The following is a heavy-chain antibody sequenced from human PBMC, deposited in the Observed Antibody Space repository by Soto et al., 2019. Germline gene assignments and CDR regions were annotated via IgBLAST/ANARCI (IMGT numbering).Heavy chain of an antibody. J-gene: IGHJ5*02. V-gene: IGHV4-34*01. CDR2: INHSGST. Sequence: LSLTCAVYGGSFSGYYWSWIRQPPGKGLEWIGEINHSGSTNYNPSLKSRVTISVDTSKNQFSLKLSSVTAADTAVYYCAREEALTTGTPGRGWFDPWGQGTLVTVSS. D-gene: IGHD1-1*01. CDR3: AREEALTTGTPGRGWFDP. CDR1: GGSFSGYY.